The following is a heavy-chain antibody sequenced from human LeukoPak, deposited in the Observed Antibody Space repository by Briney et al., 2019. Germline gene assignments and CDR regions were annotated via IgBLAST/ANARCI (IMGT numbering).Heavy chain of an antibody. CDR1: GYTFTSYD. D-gene: IGHD3-10*01. J-gene: IGHJ5*02. Sequence: ASVKVSCKASGYTFTSYDINWVRQATGQGLEWMGWISAYNGNTNYAQKLQGRVTMTTDTSTSTAYMELRSLRSDDTAVYYCARATLTMVRGVIISNWFDPWGQGTLVTVSS. CDR2: ISAYNGNT. V-gene: IGHV1-18*01. CDR3: ARATLTMVRGVIISNWFDP.